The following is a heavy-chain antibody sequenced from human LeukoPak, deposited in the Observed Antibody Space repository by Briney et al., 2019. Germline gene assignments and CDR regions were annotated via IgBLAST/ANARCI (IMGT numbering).Heavy chain of an antibody. CDR2: INHSGST. CDR3: ARGFYSNYVPYYYYGMDV. D-gene: IGHD4-11*01. J-gene: IGHJ6*02. Sequence: SETLSLTCAVYGGSFSGYYWSWIRQPPGKGLEWIGEINHSGSTNYNPSLKSRVTISVDTSKNQFSLKLSSVTAADTAVYYCARGFYSNYVPYYYYGMDVWGQGTTVTVSS. CDR1: GGSFSGYY. V-gene: IGHV4-34*01.